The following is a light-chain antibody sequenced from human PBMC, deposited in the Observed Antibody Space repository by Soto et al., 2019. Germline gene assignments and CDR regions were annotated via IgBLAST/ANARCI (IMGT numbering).Light chain of an antibody. V-gene: IGLV2-14*01. J-gene: IGLJ3*02. CDR2: EVS. Sequence: QSALTQPASVSGSPGQSITISCTGSSSDIGGYNYVSWYQQYPGKAPKLMIYEVSSRPSGVSNRFSASKSGNTASLTISGLQAEDETDYYCSSYTNSGTWVFGGGTQLTVL. CDR3: SSYTNSGTWV. CDR1: SSDIGGYNY.